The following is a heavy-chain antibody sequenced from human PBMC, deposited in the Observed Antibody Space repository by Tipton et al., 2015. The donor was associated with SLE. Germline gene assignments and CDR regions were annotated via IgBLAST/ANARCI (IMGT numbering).Heavy chain of an antibody. Sequence: TLSLTCTVSGGSISSYYWSWIRQPPGKGLEWIGYIYYSGSTNYNPSLKRRVTISVDTSKNEFSLKLSSVTAADTAVYYCARRLSSGHYFDYWGQGTLVTVSS. CDR2: IYYSGST. J-gene: IGHJ4*02. D-gene: IGHD3-22*01. V-gene: IGHV4-59*08. CDR1: GGSISSYY. CDR3: ARRLSSGHYFDY.